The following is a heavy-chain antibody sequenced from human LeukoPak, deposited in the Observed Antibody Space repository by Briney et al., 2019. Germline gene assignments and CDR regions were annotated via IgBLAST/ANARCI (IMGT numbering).Heavy chain of an antibody. J-gene: IGHJ4*02. Sequence: SQSLSLTCTVSGGSVSSDRYYWNWIRQPPGKGLEWIGYIYYSGSTNYNPSLKSRVTISVDTSKNQFSLKLSSVTAADMAVYYCARDSRSESSGYSIDYWGQGTLVTVSS. CDR3: ARDSRSESSGYSIDY. CDR1: GGSVSSDRYY. CDR2: IYYSGST. V-gene: IGHV4-61*01. D-gene: IGHD3-22*01.